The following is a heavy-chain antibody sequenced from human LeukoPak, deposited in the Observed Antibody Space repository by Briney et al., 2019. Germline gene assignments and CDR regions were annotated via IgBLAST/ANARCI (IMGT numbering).Heavy chain of an antibody. Sequence: ASVKVSCKSSGYTFTGYYIHWVRQAPGQGLEWMGWINPNSGGTTYAQKFQGRVTVTRDTSINTAYMELSRLRSDDTAVYYCARDLGPRERERFDYWGQGTLVTVSS. J-gene: IGHJ4*02. CDR1: GYTFTGYY. CDR3: ARDLGPRERERFDY. CDR2: INPNSGGT. V-gene: IGHV1-2*02. D-gene: IGHD1-26*01.